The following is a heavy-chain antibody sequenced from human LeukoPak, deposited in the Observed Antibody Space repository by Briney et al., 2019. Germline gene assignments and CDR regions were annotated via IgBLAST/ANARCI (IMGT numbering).Heavy chain of an antibody. CDR1: GFTFSSYS. CDR2: ISSSSSYI. J-gene: IGHJ4*02. CDR3: ARDLKYYDSSGFDY. Sequence: GGSLRLSCATSGFTFSSYSMNWVRQAPGKGLEWVSCISSSSSYIYYTDSVKGRFTISRDNAKNSMTLQMNSLRAEDTAVYYCARDLKYYDSSGFDYWGQGTLVTVSS. D-gene: IGHD3-22*01. V-gene: IGHV3-21*01.